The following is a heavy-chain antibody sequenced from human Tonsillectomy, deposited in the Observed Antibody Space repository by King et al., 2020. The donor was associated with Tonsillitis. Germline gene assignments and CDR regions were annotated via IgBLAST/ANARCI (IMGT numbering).Heavy chain of an antibody. CDR3: WTSMIVVVSAFDI. CDR1: GFTFSSYA. CDR2: ISGSGGTT. D-gene: IGHD3-22*01. Sequence: VQLVESGGGLVQPGGSLRLSCAASGFTFSSYAMSWVRQAPGKGLEWVSVISGSGGTTYYADYVKGRFTISRDNSKNTPYLQMNSLRAEDTAVYYCWTSMIVVVSAFDIWGQGTMVTVSS. V-gene: IGHV3-23*04. J-gene: IGHJ3*02.